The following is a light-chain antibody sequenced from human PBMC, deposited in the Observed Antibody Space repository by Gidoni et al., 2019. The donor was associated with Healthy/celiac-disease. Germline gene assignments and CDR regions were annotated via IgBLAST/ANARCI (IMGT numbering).Light chain of an antibody. Sequence: IVLTLSPGSLSLSPVERATLSCRASPSARSSYLAWYQQKPGQAPRLLIYGASSRATGIPDRFSGSGSGTDFTLTISRLEPGDFAVYYCQQYGSSPYTFGQGTKLEIK. J-gene: IGKJ2*01. CDR2: GAS. CDR3: QQYGSSPYT. CDR1: PSARSSY. V-gene: IGKV3-20*01.